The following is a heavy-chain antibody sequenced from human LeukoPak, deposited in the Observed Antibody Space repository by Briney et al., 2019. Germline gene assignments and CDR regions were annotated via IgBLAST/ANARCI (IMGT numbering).Heavy chain of an antibody. V-gene: IGHV4-30-2*01. CDR1: GGSISSGGYS. J-gene: IGHJ1*01. CDR3: AGVRLGSSGFSEYFEH. Sequence: PSQTLSLTCAVSGGSISSGGYSWSWIRQPPGKGLEWIRYIYHSGSTYYNPSLKSRVTISVDRSKNQFSLKLSSVTAADTAVYYCAGVRLGSSGFSEYFEHWGQGTLVTVSS. D-gene: IGHD3-22*01. CDR2: IYHSGST.